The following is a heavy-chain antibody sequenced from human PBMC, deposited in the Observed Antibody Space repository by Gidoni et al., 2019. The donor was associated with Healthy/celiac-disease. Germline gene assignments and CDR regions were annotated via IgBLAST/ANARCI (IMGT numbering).Heavy chain of an antibody. CDR1: GYTFTGYY. CDR3: ARDPDSSGWTNGMDV. D-gene: IGHD6-19*01. V-gene: IGHV1-2*04. Sequence: VQLVQSGAEVKKPGASVKVSCKAAGYTFTGYYMHWVRQAPGQGLEWMGWINPNSGGTNYAQKFQGWVTMTRDTSISTAYMELSRLRSDDTAVYYCARDPDSSGWTNGMDVWGQGTTVTVSS. J-gene: IGHJ6*02. CDR2: INPNSGGT.